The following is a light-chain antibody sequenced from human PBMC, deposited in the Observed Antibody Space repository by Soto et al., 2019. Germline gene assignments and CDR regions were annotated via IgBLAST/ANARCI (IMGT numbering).Light chain of an antibody. V-gene: IGKV1-5*03. CDR3: QHYNSYSEA. CDR1: QTISSW. J-gene: IGKJ1*01. CDR2: KAS. Sequence: DIQMTQSPSTLSGSVGDRFTITCRSSQTISSWLAWYQQKPGKAPKLLIYKASTLKSGVQSRFSGSGSGTEFTLTISSLQPDDFATYYCQHYNSYSEAFGQGTKVDIK.